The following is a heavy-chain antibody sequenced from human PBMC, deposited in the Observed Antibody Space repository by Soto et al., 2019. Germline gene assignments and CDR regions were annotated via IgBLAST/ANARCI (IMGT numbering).Heavy chain of an antibody. D-gene: IGHD3-10*01. CDR3: AGNYGSGSFFDY. Sequence: QLQLQESGPGLVKPSETLSLTCTVSGGSISSSSYYWGWIRRPPGKGLEWIGSIYYSGSTYYNPSLKSRVTISVDTSKNQFSLKLSSVTAADTAVYYCAGNYGSGSFFDYWGQGTLVTVSS. CDR2: IYYSGST. J-gene: IGHJ4*02. V-gene: IGHV4-39*01. CDR1: GGSISSSSYY.